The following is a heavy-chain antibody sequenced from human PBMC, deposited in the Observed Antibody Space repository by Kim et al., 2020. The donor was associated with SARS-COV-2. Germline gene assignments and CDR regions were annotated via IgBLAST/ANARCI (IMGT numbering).Heavy chain of an antibody. J-gene: IGHJ4*02. CDR3: ARVIWGSYRYTDY. Sequence: ASVKVSCKPSGYTFTKYTINWVRQAPGQGLEWMGWINTDTGNPTYAQGFTGRFVFSLDTSVSTAYLQINSLKAEDTALYYCARVIWGSYRYTDYWGQGTLVPVSS. CDR2: INTDTGNP. D-gene: IGHD3-16*02. CDR1: GYTFTKYT. V-gene: IGHV7-4-1*02.